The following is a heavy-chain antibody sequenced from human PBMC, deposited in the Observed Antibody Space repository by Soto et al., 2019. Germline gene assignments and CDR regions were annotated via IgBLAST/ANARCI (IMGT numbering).Heavy chain of an antibody. J-gene: IGHJ3*02. CDR3: ERSLVSGRYYDILAGYYDHDAFDI. Sequence: SETLSLTCTVSGGSISSSSYYWGWLRPPPGMGREWIGSIYYSGSTYYNPCLKVRVTISVDTSKTQFSLKLSSVTAADTAVDYCERSLVSGRYYDILAGYYDHDAFDIWGQGTMVTVSS. V-gene: IGHV4-39*01. CDR2: IYYSGST. CDR1: GGSISSSSYY. D-gene: IGHD3-9*01.